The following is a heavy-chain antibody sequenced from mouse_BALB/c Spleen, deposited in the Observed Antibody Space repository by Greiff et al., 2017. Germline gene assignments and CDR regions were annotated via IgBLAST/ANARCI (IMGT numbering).Heavy chain of an antibody. V-gene: IGHV1-18*01. CDR3: AKIGDGYYPWFAY. CDR1: GYTFTEYT. Sequence: EVKVVESGPELVKPGASVKISCKTSGYTFTEYTMHWVKQSHGKSLEWIGGINPNNGGTSYNQKFKGKATLTVDKSSSTAYMELRSLTSEDSAVYYCAKIGDGYYPWFAYWGQGTLVTVSA. CDR2: INPNNGGT. J-gene: IGHJ3*01. D-gene: IGHD2-3*01.